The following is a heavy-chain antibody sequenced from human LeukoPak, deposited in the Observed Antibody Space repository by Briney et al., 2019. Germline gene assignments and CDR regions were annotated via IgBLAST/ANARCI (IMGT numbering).Heavy chain of an antibody. CDR3: AKEKLWFGELLLSMDV. Sequence: PGGSLRLSCAVSGFIFSSFGMHWVRQVPGKGLEWVAVISYDGRNKYYADSVKGRFTISRDNSKNTLYLQMNSLRAEDTAVYYCAKEKLWFGELLLSMDVWGQGTTVTVS. D-gene: IGHD3-10*01. CDR1: GFIFSSFG. CDR2: ISYDGRNK. V-gene: IGHV3-30*18. J-gene: IGHJ6*02.